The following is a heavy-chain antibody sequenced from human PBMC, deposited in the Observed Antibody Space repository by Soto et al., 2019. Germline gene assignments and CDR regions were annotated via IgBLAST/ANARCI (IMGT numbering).Heavy chain of an antibody. CDR3: ANRWLDTAMVRF. Sequence: GGSLRLSCATSGFTFSSYAMSWVRQAPGKGLEWVSAVSGSGGSTYYADSVKGRFTISRDNSKNTLYLQMNSLRAEDTAVYYCANRWLDTAMVRFWGQGTLVTVSS. D-gene: IGHD5-18*01. J-gene: IGHJ4*02. V-gene: IGHV3-23*01. CDR2: VSGSGGST. CDR1: GFTFSSYA.